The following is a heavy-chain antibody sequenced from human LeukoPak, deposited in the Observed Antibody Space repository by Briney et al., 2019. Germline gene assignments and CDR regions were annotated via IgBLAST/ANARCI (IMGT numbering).Heavy chain of an antibody. D-gene: IGHD4-17*01. Sequence: ASQTLSLTCTVSGGSISSGGYYWSWIRQHSGKGLEWIGYIYYSGSTYYNPSLKSRVTISVDTSKNQFSLKLSSMTAADTAVYYCASLTYGDYGSVAFDIWGQGTMVTVSS. CDR3: ASLTYGDYGSVAFDI. CDR1: GGSISSGGYY. J-gene: IGHJ3*02. V-gene: IGHV4-31*03. CDR2: IYYSGST.